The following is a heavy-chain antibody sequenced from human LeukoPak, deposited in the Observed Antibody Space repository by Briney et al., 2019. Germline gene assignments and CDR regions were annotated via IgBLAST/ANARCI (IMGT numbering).Heavy chain of an antibody. D-gene: IGHD4/OR15-4a*01. CDR1: GFIFSSYW. CDR3: ARRACAYSHPFDF. CDR2: INTDGSST. Sequence: GGSPRLSCAASGFIFSSYWMHWVRHAPGKGVVWVLRINTDGSSTIYADSVKGGFTISRENAKNTLYLQRNSQRAEETVVYYSARRACAYSHPFDFWGQGTLVTVSS. J-gene: IGHJ4*02. V-gene: IGHV3-74*01.